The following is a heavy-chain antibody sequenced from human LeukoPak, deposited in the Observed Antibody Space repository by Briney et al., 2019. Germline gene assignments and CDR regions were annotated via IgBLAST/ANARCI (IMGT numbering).Heavy chain of an antibody. Sequence: GASVKVSCKASGYTFTSYYMHWVRQAPGQGLEWMGIINPSGGSTSYAQKFQGRVTMTRDTSTSTVYMELSSLRSEDTAVYYCASPELHDSSGYYYYGMDVWGQGTTVTVSS. CDR2: INPSGGST. CDR1: GYTFTSYY. CDR3: ASPELHDSSGYYYYGMDV. J-gene: IGHJ6*02. V-gene: IGHV1-46*01. D-gene: IGHD3-22*01.